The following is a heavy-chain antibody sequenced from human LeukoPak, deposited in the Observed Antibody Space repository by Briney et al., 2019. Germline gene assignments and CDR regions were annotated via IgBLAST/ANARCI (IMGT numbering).Heavy chain of an antibody. CDR1: GFTFSSYA. CDR3: ARGVTTVEN. CDR2: ISYDGSNK. J-gene: IGHJ4*02. D-gene: IGHD4-23*01. V-gene: IGHV3-30-3*01. Sequence: GGSLRLSCAASGFTFSSYAMHWVRQAPGKGLEWVAVISYDGSNKYYADSVKGRFTISRDNSKNTLYLQMNSLRAEDTAVYYCARGVTTVENWGQGTLATVSS.